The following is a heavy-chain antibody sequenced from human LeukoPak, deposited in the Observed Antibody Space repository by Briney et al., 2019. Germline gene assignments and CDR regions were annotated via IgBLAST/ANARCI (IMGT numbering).Heavy chain of an antibody. Sequence: ASVKVSCKASGYTFTSYAMNWVRQAPGQGLEWMGWINTNTGNPTYAQGFTGRFVFSLDTSVSTAYLQISSLKAEDTAVYYCARDSGGYGSYDFWSGYHYFDYWGQGTLVTVSS. CDR2: INTNTGNP. CDR3: ARDSGGYGSYDFWSGYHYFDY. J-gene: IGHJ4*02. CDR1: GYTFTSYA. V-gene: IGHV7-4-1*02. D-gene: IGHD3-3*01.